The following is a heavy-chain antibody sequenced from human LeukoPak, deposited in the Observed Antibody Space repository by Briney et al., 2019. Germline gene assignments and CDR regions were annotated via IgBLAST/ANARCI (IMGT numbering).Heavy chain of an antibody. D-gene: IGHD3-22*01. CDR1: GGSISSGGYY. CDR2: IYYSGST. V-gene: IGHV4-61*08. CDR3: ARAARDYDSSGYFLDY. Sequence: SETLSLTCTVSGGSISSGGYYWSWIRQPPGRGLEWIGYIYYSGSTNYNPSLKSRVTISVDTSKNQFSLKLSSVTAADTAVYYCARAARDYDSSGYFLDYWGQGTLVTVSS. J-gene: IGHJ4*02.